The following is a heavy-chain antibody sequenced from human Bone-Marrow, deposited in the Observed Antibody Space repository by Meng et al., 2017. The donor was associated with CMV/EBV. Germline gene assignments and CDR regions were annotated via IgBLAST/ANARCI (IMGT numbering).Heavy chain of an antibody. D-gene: IGHD3-10*02. V-gene: IGHV3-7*01. Sequence: GGSLRLSCAASGFTFSSYWMSWVRQAPGKGLEWVANIKQDGSEKYYVDSVKGRFTISRDNAKNTLYLQMNSLRVEDTAVYYCAGGGLPSTGDYWGQGTLVTVSS. CDR2: IKQDGSEK. CDR1: GFTFSSYW. J-gene: IGHJ4*02. CDR3: AGGGLPSTGDY.